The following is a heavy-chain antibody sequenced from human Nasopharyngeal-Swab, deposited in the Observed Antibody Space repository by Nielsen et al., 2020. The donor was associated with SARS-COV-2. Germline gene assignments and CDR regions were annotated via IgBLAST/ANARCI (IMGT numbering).Heavy chain of an antibody. CDR2: IYPRDSDT. CDR1: GYSFTSYW. J-gene: IGHJ5*02. Sequence: GGSLRLSCKGSGYSFTSYWIGWVRQMPGKGLEWMGIIYPRDSDTRYSPSFQGQVTISADKSISTAYLQWSSLKASDTAMYYCARRAVRGGNWFDPWGQGTLVTVSS. D-gene: IGHD3-10*01. V-gene: IGHV5-51*01. CDR3: ARRAVRGGNWFDP.